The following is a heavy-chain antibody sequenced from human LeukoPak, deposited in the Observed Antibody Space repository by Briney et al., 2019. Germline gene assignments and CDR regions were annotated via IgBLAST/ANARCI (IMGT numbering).Heavy chain of an antibody. D-gene: IGHD2-15*01. J-gene: IGHJ4*02. Sequence: ASVKVSCKASGYTFTSYAMHWVRQAPGQRLEWMGWINAGNGNTKYSQKFQGRVTITRDTSASTAYMELSSLRSEDTAVYYCARVRGVAATFGYWGQGTLVTVSS. CDR3: ARVRGVAATFGY. V-gene: IGHV1-3*01. CDR1: GYTFTSYA. CDR2: INAGNGNT.